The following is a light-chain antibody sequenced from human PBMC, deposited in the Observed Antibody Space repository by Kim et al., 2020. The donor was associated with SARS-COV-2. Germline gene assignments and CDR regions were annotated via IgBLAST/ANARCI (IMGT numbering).Light chain of an antibody. Sequence: SYELTQPLSVSVALGQTARITCGGNNIGSKNVHWYQQKPGQAPVLVIYRDSNRPSGIPERFSGSNSGNTATLTISRAQAGDEADYYCQVWDSSTVVVGGGTQLTVL. V-gene: IGLV3-9*01. CDR1: NIGSKN. J-gene: IGLJ2*01. CDR3: QVWDSSTVV. CDR2: RDS.